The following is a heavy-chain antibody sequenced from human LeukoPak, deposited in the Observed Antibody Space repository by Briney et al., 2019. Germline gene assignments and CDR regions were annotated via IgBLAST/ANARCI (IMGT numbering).Heavy chain of an antibody. CDR3: ARGVA. J-gene: IGHJ5*02. CDR1: GYTFTSYY. D-gene: IGHD2-15*01. CDR2: IIPIFGTA. Sequence: GASVKVSCKASGYTFTSYYMHWVRQAPGQGLEWMGGIIPIFGTANYAQKFQGRVTITADESTSTAYMELSSLRSEDTAVYYCARGVAWGQGTLVTVSS. V-gene: IGHV1-69*13.